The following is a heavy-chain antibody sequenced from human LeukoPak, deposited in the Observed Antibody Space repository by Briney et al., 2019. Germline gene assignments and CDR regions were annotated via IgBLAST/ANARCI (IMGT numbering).Heavy chain of an antibody. Sequence: SGGSLRLSCAASGFTFSTYEMNWVRQAPGKGLEWVSYISSSGSTKYYSDSVKGRFTISRDNANNTLYLQMNSLSAEDTAVYYCARPSYPHWYFDLWGRGTLVTVSS. CDR3: ARPSYPHWYFDL. CDR2: ISSSGSTK. CDR1: GFTFSTYE. V-gene: IGHV3-48*03. J-gene: IGHJ2*01.